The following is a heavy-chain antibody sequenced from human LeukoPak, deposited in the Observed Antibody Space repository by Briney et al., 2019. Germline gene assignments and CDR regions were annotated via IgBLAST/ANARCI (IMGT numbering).Heavy chain of an antibody. D-gene: IGHD6-19*01. J-gene: IGHJ4*02. V-gene: IGHV1-24*01. CDR1: GYTLTELS. CDR3: ATPGIAVAGTSPFDY. Sequence: ASVKVSCKVSGYTLTELSMHWVRQAPGKGLEWMGGFDPEDGETIYAQKFQGRVTMTEDTSTDTAYMELSSLRSEDTAVYYCATPGIAVAGTSPFDYWGQGTLVTVSS. CDR2: FDPEDGET.